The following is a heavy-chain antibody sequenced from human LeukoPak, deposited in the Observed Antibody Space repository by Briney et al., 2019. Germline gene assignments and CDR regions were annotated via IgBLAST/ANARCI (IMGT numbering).Heavy chain of an antibody. CDR2: IKSKTDGGTI. V-gene: IGHV3-15*07. Sequence: GGSLRLSCATSGFIFTNAWMKWVRQAPGKGLEWVGRIKSKTDGGTIDYAAPVKGRFTISRNDSKNTLYLQMDNLKTEDTAIYYCSTPSFWGQGTLVTVSS. J-gene: IGHJ4*02. CDR1: GFIFTNAW. CDR3: STPSF.